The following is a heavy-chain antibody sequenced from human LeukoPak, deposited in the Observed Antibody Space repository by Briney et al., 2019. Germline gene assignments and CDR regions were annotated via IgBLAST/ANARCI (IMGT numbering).Heavy chain of an antibody. CDR3: ASTRYQLLMGYYYYYYMDV. V-gene: IGHV3-7*01. Sequence: GGSLRLSCAASGFTFSSYWMSWVRQAPGKGLEWVANIKQDGSEKYYVDSVKGRFTIFRDNAKNSLYLQMNSLRAEDTAVYYCASTRYQLLMGYYYYYYMDVWGKGTTVTVSS. J-gene: IGHJ6*03. CDR2: IKQDGSEK. CDR1: GFTFSSYW. D-gene: IGHD2-2*01.